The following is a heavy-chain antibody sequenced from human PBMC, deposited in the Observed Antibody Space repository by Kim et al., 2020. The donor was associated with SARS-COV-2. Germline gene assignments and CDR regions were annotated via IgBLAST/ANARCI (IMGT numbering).Heavy chain of an antibody. J-gene: IGHJ4*02. CDR1: GASISSYY. Sequence: SETLSLTCTVSGASISSYYWSWIRQPPGKGLEWIGYIYYSGSTNYNPSLKSRVTISVDTSKNQFSLKLTSVTAADTALYYCARGFDYWGQGTLVTVSS. CDR2: IYYSGST. CDR3: ARGFDY. V-gene: IGHV4-59*13.